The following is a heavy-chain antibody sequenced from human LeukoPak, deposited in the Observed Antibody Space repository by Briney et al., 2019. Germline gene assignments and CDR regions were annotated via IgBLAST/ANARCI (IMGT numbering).Heavy chain of an antibody. J-gene: IGHJ4*02. CDR3: ARGGPTIFGVVIPDFDY. CDR2: INTNTGNP. V-gene: IGHV7-4-1*02. D-gene: IGHD3-3*01. Sequence: ASVTVSFTASGYTFTIYAMNWVRQAPGQGLEWMGWINTNTGNPTYAQGFTGRFVFSLDTSVSTAYLQISSLKAEDTAVYYCARGGPTIFGVVIPDFDYWGQGTLVTVSS. CDR1: GYTFTIYA.